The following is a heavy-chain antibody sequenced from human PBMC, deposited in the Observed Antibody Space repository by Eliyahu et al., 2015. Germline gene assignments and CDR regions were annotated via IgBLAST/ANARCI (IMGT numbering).Heavy chain of an antibody. CDR1: GGTFXXXA. Sequence: QVQLVQSGAEVKKPGSSVKVSCKASGGTFXXXAIRGAXGAPGQGLEWMGRIIPILGIANYAQKFQGRVTITADKSTSTAYMELSSLRSEDTAVYYCAFRCSGGSCSPFYYFDYWGQGTLVTVSS. D-gene: IGHD2-15*01. CDR2: IIPILGIA. J-gene: IGHJ4*02. V-gene: IGHV1-69*09. CDR3: AFRCSGGSCSPFYYFDY.